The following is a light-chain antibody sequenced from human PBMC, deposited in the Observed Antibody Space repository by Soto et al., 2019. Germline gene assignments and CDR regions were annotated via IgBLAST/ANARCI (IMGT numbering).Light chain of an antibody. V-gene: IGKV1-5*01. CDR1: QSISSW. Sequence: DIQMTQSPSTLSASVGDRVTITCRASQSISSWLAWHQQKPGKAPKLLIYDASSLESGVPSRFSGSRSGTEFTLTISSLQPDDFATYYCQQYYIFWTFGQGTKVEIK. CDR2: DAS. J-gene: IGKJ1*01. CDR3: QQYYIFWT.